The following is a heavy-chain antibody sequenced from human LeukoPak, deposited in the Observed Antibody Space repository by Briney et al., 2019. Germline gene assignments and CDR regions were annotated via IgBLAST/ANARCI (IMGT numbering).Heavy chain of an antibody. CDR3: ARGSDSSGYYYVDY. J-gene: IGHJ4*02. CDR1: GYTFTGYY. Sequence: ASVKVSCKASGYTFTGYYMHWVRQAPGQGLEWMGWINPNSGGTNYAQKFQGRVAMTRDTSTSTVYMELSSLRSEDTAVYYCARGSDSSGYYYVDYWGQGTLVTVSS. D-gene: IGHD3-22*01. V-gene: IGHV1-2*02. CDR2: INPNSGGT.